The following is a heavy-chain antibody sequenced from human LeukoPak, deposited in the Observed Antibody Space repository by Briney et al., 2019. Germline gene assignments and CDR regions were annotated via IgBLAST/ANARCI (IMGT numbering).Heavy chain of an antibody. V-gene: IGHV3-64*03. Sequence: GGSLRLSCAASGFTFRSCELSWVRQAPGKGLEYVSAIISNGESTYYSDSVKDRFTISRDNSKNTLYLQMSSLRPEDTAVYYCVKSASTWYLFDYWGQGTLVTVSS. CDR3: VKSASTWYLFDY. CDR1: GFTFRSCE. CDR2: IISNGEST. J-gene: IGHJ4*02. D-gene: IGHD6-13*01.